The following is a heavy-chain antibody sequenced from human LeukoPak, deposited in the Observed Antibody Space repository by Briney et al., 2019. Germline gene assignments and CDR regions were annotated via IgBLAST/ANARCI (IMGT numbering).Heavy chain of an antibody. CDR2: VYSGGST. CDR1: GFTLSSNY. CDR3: ARDSTTGNKPYYFDY. Sequence: GGSLRLSCAASGFTLSSNYMSWVRQAPGKGLEWVSVVYSGGSTYYADSVKGRLTISRDNSKNTLYLQMNSLRAEDTAVYYCARDSTTGNKPYYFDYWGQGTLVTVSS. V-gene: IGHV3-53*01. J-gene: IGHJ4*02. D-gene: IGHD1-1*01.